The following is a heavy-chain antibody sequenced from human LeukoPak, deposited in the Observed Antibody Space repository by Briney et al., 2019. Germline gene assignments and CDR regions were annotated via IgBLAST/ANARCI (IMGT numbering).Heavy chain of an antibody. CDR2: IYYSGST. Sequence: SENLSLTCTVSGGSISSYYWSWIRQPPGKGLEWIGYIYYSGSTNYNPSLKSRVTISVDTSKNQFSLKLSSVTAADTAVYYCARTSITMVRGAYFDYWGQGTLVTVSS. V-gene: IGHV4-59*01. J-gene: IGHJ4*02. CDR1: GGSISSYY. CDR3: ARTSITMVRGAYFDY. D-gene: IGHD3-10*01.